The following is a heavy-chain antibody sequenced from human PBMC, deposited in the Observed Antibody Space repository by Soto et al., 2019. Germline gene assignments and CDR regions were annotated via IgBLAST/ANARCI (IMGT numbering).Heavy chain of an antibody. CDR1: GYTFTNSD. D-gene: IGHD5-12*01. CDR3: ARGRYSGYEYLYS. J-gene: IGHJ4*02. Sequence: QVQLVQSGAEVKKPGASVKVSCKASGYTFTNSDINWVRQATGQGLEWVGWVNPNSGNRGYALKFQGRVTMTTDTSISTAYKALSSLRSGDTAAPKCARGRYSGYEYLYSWGQGTLVIVSS. CDR2: VNPNSGNR. V-gene: IGHV1-8*01.